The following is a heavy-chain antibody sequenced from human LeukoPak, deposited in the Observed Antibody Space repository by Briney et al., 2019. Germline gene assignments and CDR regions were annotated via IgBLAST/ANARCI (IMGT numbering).Heavy chain of an antibody. D-gene: IGHD3-9*01. J-gene: IGHJ4*02. Sequence: GGSLRLSCAASGFTFDDYGMSWVRQAPGKGLEWVSGINWNGGSTGYADSVKGRFTISIDNAKNSLYLQMNSLRAEDTALYYCARVGTYYDILAGYYSTYFDYWGQGTLVTVCS. CDR3: ARVGTYYDILAGYYSTYFDY. CDR2: INWNGGST. CDR1: GFTFDDYG. V-gene: IGHV3-20*04.